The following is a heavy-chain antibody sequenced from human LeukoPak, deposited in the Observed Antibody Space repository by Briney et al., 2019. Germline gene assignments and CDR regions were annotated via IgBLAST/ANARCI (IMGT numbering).Heavy chain of an antibody. V-gene: IGHV4-34*01. CDR3: ARRDESAWGRLDY. Sequence: SSETLSLTCAVYGGSFSGYYWSWIRQPPGRGLEWIGEINHSGSTNYNPSLESRVTISVDTSKNQFSLKLSSVTAADTAVYYCARRDESAWGRLDYWGQGTLVTVSS. CDR2: INHSGST. J-gene: IGHJ4*02. CDR1: GGSFSGYY. D-gene: IGHD7-27*01.